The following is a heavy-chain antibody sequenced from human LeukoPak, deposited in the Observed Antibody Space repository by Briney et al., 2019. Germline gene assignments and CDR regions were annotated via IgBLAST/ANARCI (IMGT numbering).Heavy chain of an antibody. CDR3: ARRAAAVGTYYMDV. CDR2: IYYSGGT. D-gene: IGHD6-13*01. CDR1: GGSISDYY. V-gene: IGHV4-59*01. Sequence: SETLSPTCTVSGGSISDYYWTWIRQPPGKGLEWIGYIYYSGGTNYNPSVKSRVTISVDTSKNQFSLKLSSVTAADTAVYYCARRAAAVGTYYMDVWGKGTTVTVSS. J-gene: IGHJ6*03.